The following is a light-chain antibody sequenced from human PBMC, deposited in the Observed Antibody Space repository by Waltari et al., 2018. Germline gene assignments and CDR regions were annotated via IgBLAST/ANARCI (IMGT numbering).Light chain of an antibody. V-gene: IGLV2-23*02. CDR2: EAT. CDR3: CSYTGTATFLL. Sequence: QSALTQPASVSGSPGQSITISCTGTTSDIGAYNLISWYQQYPGRVPKLIIYEATKRPSWVSDRFSGSKAGKTASLTVSGLLTEDEADYYCCSYTGTATFLLFGGGTKLTVL. CDR1: TSDIGAYNL. J-gene: IGLJ2*01.